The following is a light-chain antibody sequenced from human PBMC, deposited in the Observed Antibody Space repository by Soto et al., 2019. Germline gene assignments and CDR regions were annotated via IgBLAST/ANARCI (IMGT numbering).Light chain of an antibody. J-gene: IGKJ2*01. V-gene: IGKV2-28*01. Sequence: DIVMTQSPVSLSVTPGEPASISCRSSQSLLYSNGNNYLDWYLQKPGQSPQLLIYLASSRASGVPDRFSGGGSATDFTLKISRVEAVDVGVYYCMQPLQTPYTFGQGTKLEIK. CDR2: LAS. CDR1: QSLLYSNGNNY. CDR3: MQPLQTPYT.